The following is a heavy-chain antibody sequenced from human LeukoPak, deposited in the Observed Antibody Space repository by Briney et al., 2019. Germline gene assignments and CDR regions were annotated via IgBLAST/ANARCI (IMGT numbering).Heavy chain of an antibody. D-gene: IGHD2-21*01. V-gene: IGHV3-11*04. CDR2: ISSSGSTI. CDR3: ARDLHCGGDCYEAFDI. Sequence: PGGSLRLSCAASGFIFSDYYMSWIRQAPGKGLEWVSYISSSGSTIYYADSVKGRFTISRDNAKNSLFLHMNSLRAEDTAVYYCARDLHCGGDCYEAFDIWGRGTMVTVSS. CDR1: GFIFSDYY. J-gene: IGHJ3*02.